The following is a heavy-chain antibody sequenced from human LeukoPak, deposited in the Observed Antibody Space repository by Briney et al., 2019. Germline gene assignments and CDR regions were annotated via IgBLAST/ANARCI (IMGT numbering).Heavy chain of an antibody. V-gene: IGHV3-7*01. CDR1: GFTVSSNY. Sequence: QAGGSLRLSCAASGFTVSSNYMSWVRQTPGKGLEWVANIKQDESEKYYVDSVRGRFTISRDNAKNSLYLQMNSLRGEDTAVYYCAREGSYGGIIRGYDAFDIWGQGTMVTVSS. CDR2: IKQDESEK. CDR3: AREGSYGGIIRGYDAFDI. D-gene: IGHD3-10*01. J-gene: IGHJ3*02.